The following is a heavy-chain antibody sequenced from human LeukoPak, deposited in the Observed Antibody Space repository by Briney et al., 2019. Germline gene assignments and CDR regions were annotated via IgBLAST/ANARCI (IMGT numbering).Heavy chain of an antibody. CDR3: ARDLPSSSWYDY. CDR1: GFTFSSYS. J-gene: IGHJ4*02. CDR2: ISSSSSYI. V-gene: IGHV3-21*01. D-gene: IGHD6-13*01. Sequence: GGSLRLSCAASGFTFSSYSMNWVRQAPGKGLEWVSSISSSSSYIYYADSVKGRFTISRDNAKNSLYLQMNSLRAEDTAVYYCARDLPSSSWYDYWGQGTLVTVSS.